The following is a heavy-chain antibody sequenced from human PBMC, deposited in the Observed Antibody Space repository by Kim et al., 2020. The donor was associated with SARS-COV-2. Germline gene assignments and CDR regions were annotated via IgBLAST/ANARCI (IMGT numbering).Heavy chain of an antibody. D-gene: IGHD3-10*01. CDR3: ARSFGSGSYYKSLGY. CDR2: INHSGST. CDR1: GGSFSGYY. Sequence: SETLSLTCAVYGGSFSGYYWSWIRQPPGKGLEWIGEINHSGSTNYNPSLKSRVTISVDTSKNQFSLKLSSVTAADTAVYYCARSFGSGSYYKSLGYWGQGTLVTVSS. J-gene: IGHJ4*02. V-gene: IGHV4-34*01.